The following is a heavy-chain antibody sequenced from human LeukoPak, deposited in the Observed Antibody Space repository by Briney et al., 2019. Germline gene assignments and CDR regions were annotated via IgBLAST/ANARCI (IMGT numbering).Heavy chain of an antibody. CDR1: GGTFSSSA. J-gene: IGHJ4*02. Sequence: AASVKVSCKASGGTFSSSAISWVRQAPGHGLEWMGRIIPILGIANYAQKFQGRVTITADKSTSTAYMELSSLRSEDTAVYYCAREPALETYYYDSSGYYPTGPFDYWGQGTLVTVSS. CDR3: AREPALETYYYDSSGYYPTGPFDY. D-gene: IGHD3-22*01. CDR2: IIPILGIA. V-gene: IGHV1-69*04.